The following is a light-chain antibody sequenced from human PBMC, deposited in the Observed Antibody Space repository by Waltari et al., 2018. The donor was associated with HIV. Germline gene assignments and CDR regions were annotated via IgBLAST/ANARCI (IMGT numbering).Light chain of an antibody. CDR3: NSYAGSNNWV. V-gene: IGLV2-8*01. CDR2: EVN. J-gene: IGLJ3*02. Sequence: QSALTQPPSASGSPGQSVTISCTGTSSDVGGSKYVSWYQQHPGKAPKLIIYEVNKRPSGVPDRSSGSKSANTASLTVSGLQADDEADYYCNSYAGSNNWVFGGGTKLTVL. CDR1: SSDVGGSKY.